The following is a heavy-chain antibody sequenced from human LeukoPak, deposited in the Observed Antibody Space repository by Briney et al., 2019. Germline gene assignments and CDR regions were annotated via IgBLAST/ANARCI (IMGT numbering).Heavy chain of an antibody. D-gene: IGHD1-26*01. CDR2: FDPEDGET. Sequence: ASGKVSCKVSGYTLTELSMHWVRQAPGKGLEWMGGFDPEDGETIYAQKFQGRVTMTEDTSTDTAYMELSSLRSEDTAVYYCATAAQGATSSNFDYWGQGTLVTVSS. CDR3: ATAAQGATSSNFDY. J-gene: IGHJ4*02. V-gene: IGHV1-24*01. CDR1: GYTLTELS.